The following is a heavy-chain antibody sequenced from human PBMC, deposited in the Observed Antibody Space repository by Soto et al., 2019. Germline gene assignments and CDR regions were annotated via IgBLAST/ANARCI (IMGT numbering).Heavy chain of an antibody. J-gene: IGHJ5*02. CDR1: GYTFTSYG. Sequence: ASVKVSCKASGYTFTSYGISWVRQAPGQGLEWMGWISAYNGNTNYAQKLQGRVTMTTDTSTSTAYMELRSLRSDDTAVYYCARDPRGMGGLYSSSWYGDSWFDPWGQGTLVTVSS. V-gene: IGHV1-18*04. D-gene: IGHD6-13*01. CDR2: ISAYNGNT. CDR3: ARDPRGMGGLYSSSWYGDSWFDP.